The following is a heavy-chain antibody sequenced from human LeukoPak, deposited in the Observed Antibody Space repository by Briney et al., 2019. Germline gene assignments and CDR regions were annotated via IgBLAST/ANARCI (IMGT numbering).Heavy chain of an antibody. J-gene: IGHJ2*01. V-gene: IGHV1-2*02. CDR2: INPNSGGT. Sequence: ASVKVSCKASGYTFTGYYMHWVRQAPGQGLEWMGWINPNSGGTNYAQKFQGRVTMTRDTSISTAYMELSRLRSDDTAVYYCARDYDYGGNSPFDLWGRGTLVTVSS. D-gene: IGHD4-23*01. CDR3: ARDYDYGGNSPFDL. CDR1: GYTFTGYY.